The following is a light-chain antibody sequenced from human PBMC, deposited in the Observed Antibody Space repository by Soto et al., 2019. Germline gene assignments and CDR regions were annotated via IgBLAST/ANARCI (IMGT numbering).Light chain of an antibody. CDR2: DAS. CDR1: QSISRS. J-gene: IGKJ3*01. CDR3: QHYHSYFLT. Sequence: DIQMTQPPSTLSASVGDRVTITCRASQSISRSLAWYQQKPGKAPNLLIYDASSLESGVPLRFSGSGFGTEFTLTISSLQPDDFATYYCQHYHSYFLTFGPGTKVDIK. V-gene: IGKV1-5*01.